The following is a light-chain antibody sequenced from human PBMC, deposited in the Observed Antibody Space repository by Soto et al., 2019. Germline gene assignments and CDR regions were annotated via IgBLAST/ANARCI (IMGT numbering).Light chain of an antibody. CDR2: GNS. CDR3: QAYDSSLSGSV. Sequence: QAVVTQPPSVSGAPGQRVTISCTGSSSNIGAGYDVHWYQQLPGTAPKLLIYGNSNRPSGVPDRFSGSKSGTSASLAITGRQAEGEADYYCQAYDSSLSGSVFGGGTELTVL. CDR1: SSNIGAGYD. V-gene: IGLV1-40*01. J-gene: IGLJ3*02.